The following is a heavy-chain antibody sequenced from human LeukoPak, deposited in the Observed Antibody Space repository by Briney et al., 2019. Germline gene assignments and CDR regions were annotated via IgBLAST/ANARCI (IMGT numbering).Heavy chain of an antibody. CDR3: AREMPSTMYFVY. Sequence: ASVTVSCKVSGYTFSSYHMYWVRQAPGQGLEWMGIIDPRGGSTSYAQKFQGRVTMTRDTSTSTVYMELSSLRSEDTAVYYCAREMPSTMYFVYYCHGALVTVSS. D-gene: IGHD2/OR15-2a*01. J-gene: IGHJ4*01. CDR2: IDPRGGST. V-gene: IGHV1-46*01. CDR1: GYTFSSYH.